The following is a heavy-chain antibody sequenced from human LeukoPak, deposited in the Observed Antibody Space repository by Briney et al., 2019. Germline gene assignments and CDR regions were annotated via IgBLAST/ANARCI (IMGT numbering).Heavy chain of an antibody. Sequence: PGGSLRLSCAASGFTFSSYSMNWVRQAPGKGLEWVSSISSSSSYIYYADSVKGRFTISRDNAKNSLYLQMNSLRAEDTAVYYCARTHGPGYCSSTSCYCDYWGQGTLVTVSS. CDR2: ISSSSSYI. CDR1: GFTFSSYS. J-gene: IGHJ4*02. CDR3: ARTHGPGYCSSTSCYCDY. D-gene: IGHD2-2*01. V-gene: IGHV3-21*01.